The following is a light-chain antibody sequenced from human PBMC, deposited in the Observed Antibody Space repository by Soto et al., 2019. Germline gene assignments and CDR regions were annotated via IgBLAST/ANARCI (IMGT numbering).Light chain of an antibody. V-gene: IGKV2-24*01. CDR2: DLY. CDR3: MQATQFPWT. Sequence: DIVMTQTPLLLPVTLGQPASISCRSSQSLVPSDEHTYLNWLQQRPGQPPRLLIYDLYNRFSGVPDRFSGSGAGTDFTLKISRVEAEDVGVYYCMQATQFPWTLGQGTKVEIK. CDR1: QSLVPSDEHTY. J-gene: IGKJ1*01.